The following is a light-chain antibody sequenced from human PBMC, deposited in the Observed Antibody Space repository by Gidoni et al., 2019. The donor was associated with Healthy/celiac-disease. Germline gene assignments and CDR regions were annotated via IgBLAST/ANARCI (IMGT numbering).Light chain of an antibody. CDR2: GAS. V-gene: IGKV3-15*01. Sequence: EIVMTQSPATLSVSPGERATLSCRASQSVSSNLAWYQQKPGQAPRLLIYGASTRATGIPARFSGCGSGTEFTLTISSLQSEDFAVYYCQQYNNWLLLTFGGGTKVEIK. J-gene: IGKJ4*01. CDR3: QQYNNWLLLT. CDR1: QSVSSN.